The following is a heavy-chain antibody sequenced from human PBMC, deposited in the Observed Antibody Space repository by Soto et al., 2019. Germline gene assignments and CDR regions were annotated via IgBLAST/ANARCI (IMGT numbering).Heavy chain of an antibody. CDR1: GFTFSGFD. CDR3: ARGQEFGAHFFDS. V-gene: IGHV3-13*01. Sequence: PGGSLRLSCEASGFTFSGFDRHWVRQPTEKGVEWVSTIGTAGDTYYAVSVKGRFTISTDNATNSLSLQMNSLRAGDTAVYFCARGQEFGAHFFDSWGQGTQVTVSS. D-gene: IGHD2-15*01. CDR2: IGTAGDT. J-gene: IGHJ4*02.